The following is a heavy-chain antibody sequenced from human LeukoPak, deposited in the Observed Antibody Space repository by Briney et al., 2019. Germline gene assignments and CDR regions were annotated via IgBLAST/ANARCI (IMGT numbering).Heavy chain of an antibody. D-gene: IGHD2-2*01. V-gene: IGHV3-23*01. CDR3: AKGVAAMPTGAGS. CDR2: ISGSGGST. CDR1: GFTFSSYA. Sequence: PGGSLRLSCAASGFTFSSYAMSWVRQAPGKGLEWVSAISGSGGSTYYADSVKGRFTISRDNSKNTLFLQMNSLIAEDTAVYYCAKGVAAMPTGAGSWGQGTLVTVSS. J-gene: IGHJ5*02.